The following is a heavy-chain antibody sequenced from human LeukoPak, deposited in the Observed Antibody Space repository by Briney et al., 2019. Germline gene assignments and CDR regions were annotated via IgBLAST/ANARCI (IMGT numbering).Heavy chain of an antibody. CDR2: ISAYNGNT. Sequence: GASVKVSCKASGYTFTSYGISWVRQAPGQGLEWMGWISAYNGNTNYAQKLQGRVTMTTDTSTSTAYMELSSLRSEDTAVYYCATSGRVPLYYYYMDVWGKGTTVTVSS. D-gene: IGHD3-10*01. CDR3: ATSGRVPLYYYYMDV. CDR1: GYTFTSYG. J-gene: IGHJ6*03. V-gene: IGHV1-18*01.